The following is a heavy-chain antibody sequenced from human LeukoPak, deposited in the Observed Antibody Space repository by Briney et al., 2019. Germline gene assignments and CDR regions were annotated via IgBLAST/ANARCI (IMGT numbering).Heavy chain of an antibody. Sequence: GGALRLSCGASGIPFRNYGMNWGRQASGKGLEWVALISYDGNMKYYTGSVKGRFATSRDNSKNTVYLQMNSLRAEDTAVYYCAKLLHDYGDTPQYYGMDVWGQGTTVTVSS. CDR2: ISYDGNMK. J-gene: IGHJ6*02. CDR1: GIPFRNYG. CDR3: AKLLHDYGDTPQYYGMDV. D-gene: IGHD4-17*01. V-gene: IGHV3-30*18.